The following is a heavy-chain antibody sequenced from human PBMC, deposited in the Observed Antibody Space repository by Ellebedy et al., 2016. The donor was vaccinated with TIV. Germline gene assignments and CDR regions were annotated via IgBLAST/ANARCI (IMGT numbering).Heavy chain of an antibody. J-gene: IGHJ4*02. Sequence: GESLKISCAASGFIFSTYWMHWVRQAPGKGLVWVARITPDGTATDYADSVKGRFSISRDNAEDTLYLQMNSLRADDTALYYCVGDGHHWDFDYWGQGTLVTVSS. CDR1: GFIFSTYW. CDR3: VGDGHHWDFDY. V-gene: IGHV3-74*01. D-gene: IGHD3-16*01. CDR2: ITPDGTAT.